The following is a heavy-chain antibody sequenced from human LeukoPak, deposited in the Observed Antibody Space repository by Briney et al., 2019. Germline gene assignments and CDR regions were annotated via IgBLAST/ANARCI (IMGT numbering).Heavy chain of an antibody. V-gene: IGHV3-23*01. D-gene: IGHD3/OR15-3a*01. CDR1: GGSISSSTYY. Sequence: ETLSLTCTVSGGSISSSTYYWSWVRQAPGKGLECVSPISGSGGSTYYADSVKGRFTTSRDNSKNTLYLQMNSLRAEDTAVYYCAKDQAPGLFDAFDIWGQGTMVTVSS. CDR2: ISGSGGST. J-gene: IGHJ3*02. CDR3: AKDQAPGLFDAFDI.